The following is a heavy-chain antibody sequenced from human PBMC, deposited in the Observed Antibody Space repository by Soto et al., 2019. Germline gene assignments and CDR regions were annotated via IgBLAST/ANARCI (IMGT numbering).Heavy chain of an antibody. V-gene: IGHV1-69*13. D-gene: IGHD2-2*01. CDR3: ARAPIVVVPAAMRPYYFHY. CDR1: GGTFSSYA. J-gene: IGHJ4*02. CDR2: IIPIFGTA. Sequence: ASVKVSCKASGGTFSSYAISWVRQAPGQGLEWMGGIIPIFGTANYAQKFQGRVTITADESTSTAYMELSSLRSEDTAVYYCARAPIVVVPAAMRPYYFHYWGQGTLVTVSS.